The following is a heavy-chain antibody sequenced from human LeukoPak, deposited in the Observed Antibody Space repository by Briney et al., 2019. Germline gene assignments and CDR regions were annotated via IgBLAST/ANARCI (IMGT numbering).Heavy chain of an antibody. Sequence: ASVKVSCKASGYTFIDYYIHWVRQAPGPGVEWMGWIKPSSGGTNYAQKFQGRVTMTRDTSISTAYMELSRLTSDDTAVYYCATLGYCSGGSCSQGDYWGQGTLVTVSS. CDR2: IKPSSGGT. J-gene: IGHJ4*02. CDR3: ATLGYCSGGSCSQGDY. D-gene: IGHD2-15*01. V-gene: IGHV1-2*02. CDR1: GYTFIDYY.